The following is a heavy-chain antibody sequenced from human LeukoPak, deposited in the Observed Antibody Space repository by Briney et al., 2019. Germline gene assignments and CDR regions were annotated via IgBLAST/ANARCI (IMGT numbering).Heavy chain of an antibody. CDR2: INHSGST. Sequence: PSETLSLTCAVYGGSFSGYYWSWIRQPPGKGLEWIGEINHSGSTNYNPSLKSRVTISVDTSKNQFPLKLSSVTAADTAVYYCARVYDSSGNDYWGQGTLVTVSS. D-gene: IGHD3-22*01. V-gene: IGHV4-34*01. CDR3: ARVYDSSGNDY. CDR1: GGSFSGYY. J-gene: IGHJ4*02.